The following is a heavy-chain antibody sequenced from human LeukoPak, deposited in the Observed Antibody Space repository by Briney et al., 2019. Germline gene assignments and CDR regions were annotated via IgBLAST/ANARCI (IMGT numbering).Heavy chain of an antibody. CDR3: ARDLGHCSGGSCHPVAFDF. D-gene: IGHD2-15*01. V-gene: IGHV3-74*01. J-gene: IGHJ3*01. CDR1: GFRFSSDW. CDR2: TKGDAIST. Sequence: GGSLRLSCAASGFRFSSDWMHWVRQAPGKGLVWVSRTKGDAISTIYADSVKGRFTISRDNAKNTLYLQMNSLRADDTAVYYCARDLGHCSGGSCHPVAFDFWGQGTMVTVSS.